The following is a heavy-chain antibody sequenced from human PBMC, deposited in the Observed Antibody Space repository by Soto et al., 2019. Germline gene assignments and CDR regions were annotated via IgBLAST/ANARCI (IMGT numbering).Heavy chain of an antibody. CDR1: GYTLTELS. Sequence: ASVKVSCKVSGYTLTELSMHWVRQAPGKGLEWMGGFDPEDGETIYAQKFQGRVTMTEDTSTDTAYMELSSLRSEDTAVYYCATIVSMYYYDSSGYCYYSEYWGEGTLVNVSS. D-gene: IGHD3-22*01. V-gene: IGHV1-24*01. CDR2: FDPEDGET. CDR3: ATIVSMYYYDSSGYCYYSEY. J-gene: IGHJ4*02.